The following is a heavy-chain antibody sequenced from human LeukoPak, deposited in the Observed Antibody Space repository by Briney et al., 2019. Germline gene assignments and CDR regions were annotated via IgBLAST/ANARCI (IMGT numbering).Heavy chain of an antibody. J-gene: IGHJ4*02. V-gene: IGHV4-38-2*02. CDR3: AREGGMYYDFWSGYPD. D-gene: IGHD3-3*01. CDR2: IYHSGNT. CDR1: GYSISTSYY. Sequence: PSETLSLTCTVSGYSISTSYYWGWIRQPPGKGLEWIGSIYHSGNTYYNPSLKSRVTISVDTSKNQFSLKLNSVTAADTAVYYCAREGGMYYDFWSGYPDWGQGTLVTVSS.